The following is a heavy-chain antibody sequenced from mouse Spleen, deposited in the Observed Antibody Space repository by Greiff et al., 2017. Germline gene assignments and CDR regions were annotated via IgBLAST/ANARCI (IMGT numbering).Heavy chain of an antibody. CDR2: ISSGSSTI. CDR3: ARDYGYLLDY. CDR1: GFTFSDYG. J-gene: IGHJ4*01. V-gene: IGHV5-17*01. D-gene: IGHD1-2*01. Sequence: EVMLVESGGGLVKPGGSLKLSCAASGFTFSDYGMHWVRQAPEKGLEWVAYISSGSSTIYYADTVKGRFTISRDNAKNTLFLKMTSLRSEDTAMYYCARDYGYLLDYWGQGTSVTVSS.